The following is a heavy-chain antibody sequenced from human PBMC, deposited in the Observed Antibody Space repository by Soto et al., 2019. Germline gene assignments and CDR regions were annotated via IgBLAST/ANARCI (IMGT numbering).Heavy chain of an antibody. CDR2: IYPGDSET. CDR3: ARDYDYARDY. Sequence: GESLKISCKGSGYSFSSYWIGWVRQMPGKGLEWMGFIYPGDSETRYSPSFQGQVTISVDKSISTAYLQWSSLKASDTAIYYCARDYDYARDYWGQGTLVTVSS. V-gene: IGHV5-51*01. CDR1: GYSFSSYW. D-gene: IGHD3-16*01. J-gene: IGHJ4*02.